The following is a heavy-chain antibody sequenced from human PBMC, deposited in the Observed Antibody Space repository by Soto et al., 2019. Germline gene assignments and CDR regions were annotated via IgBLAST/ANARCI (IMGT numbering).Heavy chain of an antibody. Sequence: EVHLVESGGGLVQPGGSLRLSCVASGFTFSSYWMHWVRQAPGKGLVWVSSISNDGSSTSYADPVKGRFTISRDNAKNTLYLQMNSLRDEDTAVYYCARLPNKSPQNWGQGTLVIVSP. CDR3: ARLPNKSPQN. J-gene: IGHJ1*01. V-gene: IGHV3-74*01. CDR2: ISNDGSST. CDR1: GFTFSSYW.